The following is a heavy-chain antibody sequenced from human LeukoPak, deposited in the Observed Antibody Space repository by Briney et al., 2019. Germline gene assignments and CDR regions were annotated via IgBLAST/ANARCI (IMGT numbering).Heavy chain of an antibody. V-gene: IGHV3-30*04. J-gene: IGHJ4*02. CDR2: LSYDGSNK. D-gene: IGHD3-22*01. CDR1: GFTFGRFA. CDR3: ARDPDSSGYYVFDY. Sequence: GASLRLSCAASGFTFGRFALHWVRQAPSTGLEWVTGLSYDGSNKNYADSVKGQFTIPRDNSKNTLYLQMTSLRAEDTAVYYCARDPDSSGYYVFDYWGQGTLVTVSS.